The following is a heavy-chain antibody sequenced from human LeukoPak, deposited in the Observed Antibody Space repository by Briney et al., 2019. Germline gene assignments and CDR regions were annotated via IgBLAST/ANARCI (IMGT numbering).Heavy chain of an antibody. V-gene: IGHV4-61*01. J-gene: IGHJ5*02. CDR1: GDSVSSSPYY. D-gene: IGHD5-24*01. CDR3: ARYKFHNYFDP. Sequence: PSETLSLTCSVSGDSVSSSPYYWGWIRQPPGKGLEWIGNTFSTSTLYNASLRSRVTIVVDTSKNHFSLKLTSATAADTAIYFCARYKFHNYFDPWGQGTLVVVSS. CDR2: TFSTST.